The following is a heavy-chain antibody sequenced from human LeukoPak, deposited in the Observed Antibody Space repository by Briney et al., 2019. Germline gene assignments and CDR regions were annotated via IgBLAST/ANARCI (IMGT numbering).Heavy chain of an antibody. CDR2: IIPIFGTA. D-gene: IGHD2-2*01. CDR3: ARGDCSSTSCFFLRAIVPTFQH. J-gene: IGHJ1*01. V-gene: IGHV1-69*01. CDR1: GGTFSSYA. Sequence: SVTVSCTASGGTFSSYAISWVRQAPGQGLEWMGGIIPIFGTANYAQKFQGRVTITADESTSTAYMELSSLRSEDTAVYYCARGDCSSTSCFFLRAIVPTFQHWGQGTLVTVSS.